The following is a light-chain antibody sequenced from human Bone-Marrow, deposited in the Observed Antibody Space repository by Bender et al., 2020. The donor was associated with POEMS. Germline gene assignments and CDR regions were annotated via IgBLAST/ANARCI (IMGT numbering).Light chain of an antibody. CDR1: SGHSSYA. CDR2: VNSDGSH. Sequence: QVVLTQSPSASASLGASVNLTCTLTSGHSSYAIAWHQQQPDKGPRCLMKVNSDGSHNKGDGIPDRFSGSSSGTERYLTISSLQSDDEADFYCQTWGTASWVFGGGTKLTVL. V-gene: IGLV4-69*01. CDR3: QTWGTASWV. J-gene: IGLJ3*02.